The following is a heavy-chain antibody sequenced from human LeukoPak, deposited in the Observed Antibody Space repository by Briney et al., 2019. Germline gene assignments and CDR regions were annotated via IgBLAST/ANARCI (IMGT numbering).Heavy chain of an antibody. J-gene: IGHJ4*02. CDR1: GVTFSNYG. D-gene: IGHD1-14*01. V-gene: IGHV3-64*01. CDR3: AREVTGYFDN. CDR2: ISDNGGSA. Sequence: GGSLRLSCAASGVTFSNYGMHWVRQAPGKGLEYVSRISDNGGSASHANSVKGRFTISRDNSKKTMYLQMGSLRPEDMGVYYCAREVTGYFDNWGLGTLVTVSA.